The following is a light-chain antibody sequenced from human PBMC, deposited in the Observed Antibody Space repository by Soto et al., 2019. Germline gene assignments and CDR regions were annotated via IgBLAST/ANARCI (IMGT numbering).Light chain of an antibody. Sequence: EIVMTQSPATLSVSPGETATLSCRASQSVGSAVAWYQHKPGQAPRLLIVGASIRATGVPGRFSGGGSGTEFTLTISSLQSEDFAVYYCQQYQSWPPLTFGGGTTVEIK. V-gene: IGKV3-15*01. CDR3: QQYQSWPPLT. J-gene: IGKJ4*01. CDR1: QSVGSA. CDR2: GAS.